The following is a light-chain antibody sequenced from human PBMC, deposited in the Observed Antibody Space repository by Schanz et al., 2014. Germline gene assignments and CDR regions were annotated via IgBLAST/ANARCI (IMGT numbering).Light chain of an antibody. CDR1: SSDVGAYNY. Sequence: QSALTQPASVSGSPGQSITISCTGSSSDVGAYNYVSWYQQHPGNAPKLLIFEVSKRPSGVSNRFSGSKSANTASLTISGLQAEDDADYYCSSYAGSRNLVFGGGTKLTVL. J-gene: IGLJ2*01. CDR3: SSYAGSRNLV. CDR2: EVS. V-gene: IGLV2-23*02.